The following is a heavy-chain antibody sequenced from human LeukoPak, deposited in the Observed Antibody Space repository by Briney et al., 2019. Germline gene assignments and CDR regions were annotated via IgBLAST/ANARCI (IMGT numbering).Heavy chain of an antibody. J-gene: IGHJ4*02. D-gene: IGHD5-18*01. CDR2: FIPIFGTA. Sequence: EASVKVSCKASGGTFSNYAITWVRQAPGQGLEWMGGFIPIFGTANYAQKFQGRVTITADKSTSTVYMELISLISEDTAVYYCARAGLAYNYGTFYFDYWGQGTLVTVSS. CDR1: GGTFSNYA. V-gene: IGHV1-69*06. CDR3: ARAGLAYNYGTFYFDY.